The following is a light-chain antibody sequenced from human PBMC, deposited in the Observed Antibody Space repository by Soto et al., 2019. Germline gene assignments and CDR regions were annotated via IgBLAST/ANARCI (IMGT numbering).Light chain of an antibody. Sequence: QAVVTQEPSFSVSPGRTVTLTCGLSSGSVSTTYYPSWYQQTPGHAPSTLIYNTDTRSSGVPDRFSGSSLGNTAALTITGAQADEEAEYYCVLYRGSGICVFGGGTKLTVL. CDR2: NTD. J-gene: IGLJ3*02. CDR1: SGSVSTTYY. V-gene: IGLV8-61*01. CDR3: VLYRGSGICV.